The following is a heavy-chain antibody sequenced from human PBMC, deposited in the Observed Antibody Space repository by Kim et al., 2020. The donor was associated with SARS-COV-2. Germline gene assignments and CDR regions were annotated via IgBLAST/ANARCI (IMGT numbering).Heavy chain of an antibody. CDR3: ARWDRGSSGYYFVDY. Sequence: SETLSLTCTVSGGSISSYYWSWIRQPPGKGLEWVGDIYYSGSTNYNPSLKSRVTISLDTSKNQFSLKLSSVTAADPAVYYCARWDRGSSGYYFVDYWGQGTLGTVSS. CDR1: GGSISSYY. J-gene: IGHJ4*02. V-gene: IGHV4-59*01. CDR2: IYYSGST. D-gene: IGHD3-22*01.